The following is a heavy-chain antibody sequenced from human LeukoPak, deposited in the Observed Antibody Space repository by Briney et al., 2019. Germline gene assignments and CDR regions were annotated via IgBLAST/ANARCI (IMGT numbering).Heavy chain of an antibody. D-gene: IGHD5-12*01. Sequence: PGGSLRLSCAASGFTFSSYAMSWVRQAPGKGLEWVSAISGSGDSTYYADSVKGRFTISRDNAKNSLYLQMNSLRAEDTAVYYCARGEYSGYDYPEYFQHWGQGTLVTVSS. J-gene: IGHJ1*01. V-gene: IGHV3-23*01. CDR1: GFTFSSYA. CDR2: ISGSGDST. CDR3: ARGEYSGYDYPEYFQH.